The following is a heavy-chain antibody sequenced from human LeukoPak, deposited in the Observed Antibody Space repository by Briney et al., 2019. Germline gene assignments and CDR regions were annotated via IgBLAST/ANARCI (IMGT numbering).Heavy chain of an antibody. V-gene: IGHV4-59*11. J-gene: IGHJ3*02. CDR1: GGSISSHY. CDR3: ARFITMDAFDI. Sequence: SETLSLTCTVSGGSISSHYWSWIRQPPGKGLEWIGYIYYSGSTNYNPSLKSRVTISVDTSKNQFSLKLSSVTAADTAVYYCARFITMDAFDIWSQGTMVTVSS. CDR2: IYYSGST. D-gene: IGHD3-3*01.